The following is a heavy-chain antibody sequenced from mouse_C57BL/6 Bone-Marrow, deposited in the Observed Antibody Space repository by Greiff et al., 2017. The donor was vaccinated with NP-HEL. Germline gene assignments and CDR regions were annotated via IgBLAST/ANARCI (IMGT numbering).Heavy chain of an antibody. V-gene: IGHV1-69*01. D-gene: IGHD3-2*02. Sequence: QVQLQQPGAELVMPGASVKLSCKASGYTFTSSWLPWVKQRPGQGLEWIGEIDPSGSYTNYNQKFKGKSTLTVDKSSSTAYMQLSSLTSEDSAVYYCARSGKGFAYWGQGTLVTVSA. CDR2: IDPSGSYT. CDR3: ARSGKGFAY. CDR1: GYTFTSSW. J-gene: IGHJ3*01.